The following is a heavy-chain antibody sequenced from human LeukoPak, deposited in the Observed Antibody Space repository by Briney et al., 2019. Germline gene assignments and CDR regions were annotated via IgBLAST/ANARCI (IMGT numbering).Heavy chain of an antibody. Sequence: GGSLRLSCAASGFTFSSYGMHWVRQAPGKGLEWVAVIWYDGSNKYYADSVKGRFTISRDNTKNTLYLQMNSLRAEDTAVYYCASPGVTYYFDYWGQGTLVTVSS. D-gene: IGHD3-16*01. CDR2: IWYDGSNK. CDR3: ASPGVTYYFDY. V-gene: IGHV3-33*01. CDR1: GFTFSSYG. J-gene: IGHJ4*02.